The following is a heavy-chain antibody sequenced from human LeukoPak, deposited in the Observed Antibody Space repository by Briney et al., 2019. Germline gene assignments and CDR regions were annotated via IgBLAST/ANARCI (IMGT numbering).Heavy chain of an antibody. J-gene: IGHJ4*02. CDR3: ARAIVVVPAAISLSLGY. CDR2: ISYDGSNK. V-gene: IGHV3-30-3*01. Sequence: PGRSLRLSCAASGFTFSSYAMHWVRQAPGKGLEWVAVISYDGSNKYYADSVKGRFTISRDNSKNTLYLQMNSLRAEDTAVYYCARAIVVVPAAISLSLGYWGQGTLVTVSS. CDR1: GFTFSSYA. D-gene: IGHD2-2*02.